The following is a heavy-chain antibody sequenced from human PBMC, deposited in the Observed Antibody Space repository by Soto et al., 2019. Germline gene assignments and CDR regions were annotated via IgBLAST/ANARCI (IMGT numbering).Heavy chain of an antibody. Sequence: ASVKVSCKASGYTFTSYAMHWVRQAPGQRLEWMGWINAGNGNTKYSQKFQGRVTITRDTSASTAYMELSSLRSEDTAVYYCARGRQVLRYFGWSPYYYGMDVWGQGTTVTVSS. CDR1: GYTFTSYA. CDR3: ARGRQVLRYFGWSPYYYGMDV. V-gene: IGHV1-3*01. CDR2: INAGNGNT. D-gene: IGHD3-9*01. J-gene: IGHJ6*02.